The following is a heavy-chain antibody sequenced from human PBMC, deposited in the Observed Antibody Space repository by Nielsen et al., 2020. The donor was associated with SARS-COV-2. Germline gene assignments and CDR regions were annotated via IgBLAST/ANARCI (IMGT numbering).Heavy chain of an antibody. CDR3: ARVVYSSGWKDAFDI. D-gene: IGHD6-19*01. Sequence: GESLKISCAASGFTFSSYGMHWVRQAPGKGLEWVAVISYDGSNKYYADSVKGRFTISRDNSKNTLYLQMNSLRAEDTAVYYCARVVYSSGWKDAFDIWGQGTMVTVSS. V-gene: IGHV3-30*03. J-gene: IGHJ3*02. CDR1: GFTFSSYG. CDR2: ISYDGSNK.